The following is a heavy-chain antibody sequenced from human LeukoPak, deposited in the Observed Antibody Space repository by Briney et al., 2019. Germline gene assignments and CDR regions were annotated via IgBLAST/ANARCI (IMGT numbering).Heavy chain of an antibody. CDR2: INHSGST. CDR1: GGSSSGYY. CDR3: ARGPYYDSSGYYDFDY. D-gene: IGHD3-22*01. Sequence: PSETLSLTCAVYGGSSSGYYWSWIRQPPGKGLEWIGEINHSGSTNYNPSLKSRVTISVDTSKNQFSLKLSSVTAADTAVYYCARGPYYDSSGYYDFDYWGRGTLVTVSS. V-gene: IGHV4-34*01. J-gene: IGHJ4*02.